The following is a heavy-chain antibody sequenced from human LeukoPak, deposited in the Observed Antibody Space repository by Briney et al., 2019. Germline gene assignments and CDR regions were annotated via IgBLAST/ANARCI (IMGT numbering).Heavy chain of an antibody. Sequence: GESLKISCKGSGYSFTIYWIGWVRQVPGKGLEWMGIIYPGDSDTRYSPSFQGQVTISADKSISTAYLQWSSLKASDTAMYYCARRAPGYSSGIDCWGQGTLVTVSS. D-gene: IGHD6-19*01. CDR3: ARRAPGYSSGIDC. J-gene: IGHJ4*02. CDR2: IYPGDSDT. CDR1: GYSFTIYW. V-gene: IGHV5-51*01.